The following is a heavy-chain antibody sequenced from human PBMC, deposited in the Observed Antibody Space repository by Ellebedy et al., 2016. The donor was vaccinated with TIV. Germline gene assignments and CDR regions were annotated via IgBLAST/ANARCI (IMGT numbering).Heavy chain of an antibody. D-gene: IGHD4-23*01. V-gene: IGHV1-69*10. J-gene: IGHJ4*02. CDR2: IIPILAKA. CDR3: ARVGNYYGGSPSYYFDY. CDR1: GGIFSSYG. Sequence: AASVKVSCNASGGIFSSYGISWVRQAPGQGLEWMGWIIPILAKANYAQRFQGRVTITADESTYTAYMELSSLRSEDTAVYYCARVGNYYGGSPSYYFDYWGQGTLVTVSS.